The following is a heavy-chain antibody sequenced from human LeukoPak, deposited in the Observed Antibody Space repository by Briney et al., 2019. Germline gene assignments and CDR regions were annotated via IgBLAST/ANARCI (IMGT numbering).Heavy chain of an antibody. CDR1: GFTFSRYV. V-gene: IGHV3-23*01. CDR3: ARAAGGGSAPYGMDA. CDR2: ITDSGGST. Sequence: GGSLRLSCAASGFTFSRYVMCWVRQAPGKGLEWVSAITDSGGSTYYADSVKGRFTISRDNSKNTLYLQMNSLRAEDTAVYYCARAAGGGSAPYGMDAWGQGTTVTVSS. J-gene: IGHJ6*02. D-gene: IGHD2-15*01.